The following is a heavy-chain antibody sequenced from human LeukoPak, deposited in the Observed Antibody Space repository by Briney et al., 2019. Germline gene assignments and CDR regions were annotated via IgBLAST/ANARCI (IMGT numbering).Heavy chain of an antibody. Sequence: ASVKVSCKASGGTFSSYAISWVRQAPGQGLEWMGRIIPILGIANYAQKFQGRVTITADKSTSTAYMELSSLRSEDTAVYYCARGNSSGWFRYDAFDIWGQGTMVTVSS. D-gene: IGHD6-19*01. J-gene: IGHJ3*02. CDR1: GGTFSSYA. CDR2: IIPILGIA. V-gene: IGHV1-69*04. CDR3: ARGNSSGWFRYDAFDI.